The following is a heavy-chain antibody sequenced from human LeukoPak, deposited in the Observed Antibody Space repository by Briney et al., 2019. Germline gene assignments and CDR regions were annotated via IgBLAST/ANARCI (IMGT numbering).Heavy chain of an antibody. D-gene: IGHD3-22*01. CDR1: GGSISSSSYY. Sequence: SETLSLTCTVSGGSISSSSYYWGWIRQPPGKGLEWIGNIYYTGSTHYNPSLESRVTISVDTSKNQFSLKLSSVTGADTAVYYCARDRAYYYDASGYYNVLDIWGQGTMVTVSS. J-gene: IGHJ3*02. CDR2: IYYTGST. V-gene: IGHV4-39*07. CDR3: ARDRAYYYDASGYYNVLDI.